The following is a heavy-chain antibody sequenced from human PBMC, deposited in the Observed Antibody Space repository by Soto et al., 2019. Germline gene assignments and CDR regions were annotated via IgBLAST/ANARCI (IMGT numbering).Heavy chain of an antibody. CDR1: GFTFSSYA. J-gene: IGHJ4*02. CDR2: ISYDGSNT. Sequence: QVQLVESGGGVVQPGRSLRLSCAASGFTFSSYAMHCVRQAPGKGLEWVAVISYDGSNTYYADSVKGRFTISRDKSQHTLYLQMNSLSAEDTAVYYCARAQSHFRRVVVKFEYCGQGTLVTVSS. CDR3: ARAQSHFRRVVVKFEY. D-gene: IGHD2-15*01. V-gene: IGHV3-30-3*01.